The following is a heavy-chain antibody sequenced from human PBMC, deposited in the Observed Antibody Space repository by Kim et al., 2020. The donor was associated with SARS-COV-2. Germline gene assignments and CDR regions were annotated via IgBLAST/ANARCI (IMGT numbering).Heavy chain of an antibody. Sequence: GGSLRLSCAASGFTFSSYGMHWVRQAPGKGLEWVAVIWYDGSNKYYADSVKGRFTISRDNSKNTLYLQMNSLRAEDTAVYYCARDEELPYYYDSSPTDTNEPFDYWGQGTLVTVSS. D-gene: IGHD3-22*01. CDR3: ARDEELPYYYDSSPTDTNEPFDY. CDR2: IWYDGSNK. V-gene: IGHV3-33*01. J-gene: IGHJ4*02. CDR1: GFTFSSYG.